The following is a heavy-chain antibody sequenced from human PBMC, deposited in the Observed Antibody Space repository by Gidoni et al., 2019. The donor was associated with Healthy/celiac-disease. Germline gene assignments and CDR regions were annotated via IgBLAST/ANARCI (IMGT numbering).Heavy chain of an antibody. D-gene: IGHD6-6*01. CDR1: GYSFTSYW. V-gene: IGHV5-51*01. J-gene: IGHJ4*02. CDR2: IYPGVSDT. CDR3: AIQYSSSSQPDY. Sequence: EVQLVQSGAEVKKTGASRKLSSEGSGYSFTSYWIGWVRHMPGKGLESMGIIYPGVSDTRYSSSFQCHVSISAAKSIITAYLQWISLKAADTAMYSCAIQYSSSSQPDYWGQGTLVTVSS.